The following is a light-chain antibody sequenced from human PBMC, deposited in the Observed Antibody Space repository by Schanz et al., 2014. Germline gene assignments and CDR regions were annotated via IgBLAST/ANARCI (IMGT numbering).Light chain of an antibody. Sequence: QSALTQPASVSGSPGQSVTISCTGTSSDVGNYNYVSWYQHHPGNAPKLMIYDVSNRPSGVPDRFSGSKSGTSASLAITGLQAEDEADYLCQSYDTSLSGSWVFGGGTKLTVL. V-gene: IGLV2-11*01. CDR1: SSDVGNYNY. J-gene: IGLJ3*02. CDR3: QSYDTSLSGSWV. CDR2: DVS.